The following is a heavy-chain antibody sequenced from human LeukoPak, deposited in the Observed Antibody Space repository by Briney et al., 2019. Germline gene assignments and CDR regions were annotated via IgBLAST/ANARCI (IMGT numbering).Heavy chain of an antibody. J-gene: IGHJ5*02. CDR1: GFTFDGYD. D-gene: IGHD4-17*01. V-gene: IGHV3-20*01. CDR2: INWNGGST. Sequence: PGGSLRLSRAASGFTFDGYDMSWVRQAPGKGLEWVSGINWNGGSTGYADSVKGRFTISRDNAKTSLYLQMNSLRAEDTALYHCARNYGDYDYWFDPWGQGTLVTVSS. CDR3: ARNYGDYDYWFDP.